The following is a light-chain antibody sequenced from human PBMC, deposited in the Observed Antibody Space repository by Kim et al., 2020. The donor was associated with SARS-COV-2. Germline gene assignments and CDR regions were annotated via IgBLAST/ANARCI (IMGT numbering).Light chain of an antibody. Sequence: DIVMTQSPDSLTVSPGERATIHCRSSQSVLHSSNSKNYLAWYQRKPGQPPKLLINWASTRESGVPDRFSGSGSGTDFTLTISSLQAEDGAVYYCQQHYSTPLTFGGGTKVDIK. CDR2: WAS. V-gene: IGKV4-1*01. CDR1: QSVLHSSNSKNY. J-gene: IGKJ4*01. CDR3: QQHYSTPLT.